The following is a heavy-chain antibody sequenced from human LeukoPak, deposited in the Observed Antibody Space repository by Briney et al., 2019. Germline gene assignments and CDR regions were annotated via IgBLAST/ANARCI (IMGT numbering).Heavy chain of an antibody. CDR1: GFTFSNYG. CDR2: IRYDGSNK. J-gene: IGHJ4*02. Sequence: GGSLRLSCAASGFTFSNYGMHWVRQAPGKGLEWVAFIRYDGSNKYYADSVKGRFTISRDNSKNTLYLQMNSLRAEDTAVYYCAKDVSSGYDYGDYVDYWGQGTLVTVSS. D-gene: IGHD4-17*01. V-gene: IGHV3-30*02. CDR3: AKDVSSGYDYGDYVDY.